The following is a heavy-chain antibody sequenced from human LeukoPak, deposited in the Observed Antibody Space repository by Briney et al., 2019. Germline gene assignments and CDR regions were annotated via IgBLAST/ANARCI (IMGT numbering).Heavy chain of an antibody. CDR2: IYPGDSDT. V-gene: IGHV5-51*01. CDR1: GYSFTTYW. CDR3: AWSVPGANFDY. Sequence: GESLKISCKGSGYSFTTYWIGWVRQMPGKGLEWMGIIYPGDSDTRYSPSFQGRVTISADKSIKTVYLQWSSLKASDTAIYYCAWSVPGANFDYWGQGTLVTVSS. J-gene: IGHJ4*02. D-gene: IGHD6-19*01.